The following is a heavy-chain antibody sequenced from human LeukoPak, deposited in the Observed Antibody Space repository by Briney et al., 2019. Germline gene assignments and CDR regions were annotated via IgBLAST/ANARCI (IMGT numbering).Heavy chain of an antibody. CDR2: IYPGNSDT. D-gene: IGHD3-22*01. Sequence: GESLKISCKGSGYSFTSYWIGWVRQMPGKGLEWMGIIYPGNSDTRYSPSFQGQVTISADKSISTAYLQWSSLKASDTAMYYCASRTYYYDSSGYYEGDYWGQGTLVTVSS. J-gene: IGHJ4*02. CDR3: ASRTYYYDSSGYYEGDY. CDR1: GYSFTSYW. V-gene: IGHV5-51*01.